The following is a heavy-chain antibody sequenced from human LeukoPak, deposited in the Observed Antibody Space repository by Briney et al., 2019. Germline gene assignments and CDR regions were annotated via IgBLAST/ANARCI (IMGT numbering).Heavy chain of an antibody. D-gene: IGHD2-2*01. V-gene: IGHV5-51*01. J-gene: IGHJ3*02. Sequence: PGESLKISCKGSGYSFTNYWIGWVRQMPGKGLEWMGIIYPGDSDTSYSPSFQGQVTISVDKSISTAYLQWSSLKASDTAMYFCARKFCSSTTCYVAFDMGGQGTMVTVSS. CDR2: IYPGDSDT. CDR1: GYSFTNYW. CDR3: ARKFCSSTTCYVAFDM.